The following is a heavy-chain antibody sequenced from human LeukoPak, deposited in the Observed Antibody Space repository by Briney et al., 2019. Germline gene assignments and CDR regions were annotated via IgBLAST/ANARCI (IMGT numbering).Heavy chain of an antibody. CDR2: INPSGGTT. Sequence: VASVKVSCKASGYTFTSYHMHWVRQAPGQGLEWMGIINPSGGTTNYAQKFRGRVTMTRDMSTSTVYMELSSLRSEDTAVYYCARALRAAAGLDCWGQGTLVTVSS. J-gene: IGHJ4*02. V-gene: IGHV1-46*01. CDR1: GYTFTSYH. CDR3: ARALRAAAGLDC. D-gene: IGHD6-13*01.